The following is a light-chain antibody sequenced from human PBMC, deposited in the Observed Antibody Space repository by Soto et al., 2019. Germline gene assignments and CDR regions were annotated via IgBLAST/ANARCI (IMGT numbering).Light chain of an antibody. CDR3: QQYGSSPRT. Sequence: EIVLTQSPGTLSLSPGERATLSCWASQSVSRYLAWYQQKPGQAPRLLSDGASCRATGIPDRFSGSGSGTHFTLPSSRLEPEDFAVYYCQQYGSSPRTFGEGTKVEIK. CDR2: GAS. CDR1: QSVSRY. V-gene: IGKV3-20*01. J-gene: IGKJ1*01.